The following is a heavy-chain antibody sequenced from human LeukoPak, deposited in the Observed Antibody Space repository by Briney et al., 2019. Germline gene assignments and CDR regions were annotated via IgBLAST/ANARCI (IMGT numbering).Heavy chain of an antibody. D-gene: IGHD1-1*01. Sequence: GGSLRLSCAASGLXFSSYWISWVRQAPGKGLEWVANIKQDGSEKYYVDSVKGRFTISRDNAKNSLYLQMNSLRAEDTAVYYCARTQYAPGAFDIWGQGTMVTVSS. V-gene: IGHV3-7*05. J-gene: IGHJ3*02. CDR1: GLXFSSYW. CDR2: IKQDGSEK. CDR3: ARTQYAPGAFDI.